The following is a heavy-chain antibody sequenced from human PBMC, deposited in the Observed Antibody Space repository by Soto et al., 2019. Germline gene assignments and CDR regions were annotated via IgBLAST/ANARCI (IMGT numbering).Heavy chain of an antibody. V-gene: IGHV1-8*01. J-gene: IGHJ4*02. D-gene: IGHD6-19*01. Sequence: QVQLVQSGAEVKKPGASVKVSCKASGYTFTSYDINWVRQATGQGLEWMGWMNPNSGNTGYAQKCQGRVTMTRNTSISTAYMELGSLRSEAAAVYYCARSVGGWLTFYYFDYWGQGTLVTVSS. CDR2: MNPNSGNT. CDR3: ARSVGGWLTFYYFDY. CDR1: GYTFTSYD.